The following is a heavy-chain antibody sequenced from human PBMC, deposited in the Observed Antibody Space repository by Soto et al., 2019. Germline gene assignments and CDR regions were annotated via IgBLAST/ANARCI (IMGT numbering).Heavy chain of an antibody. V-gene: IGHV4-31*03. CDR2: INHSGST. J-gene: IGHJ6*03. D-gene: IGHD2-15*01. CDR1: GGYISSGGYY. Sequence: SETLSLTCTVSGGYISSGGYYWSWIRQHPGKGLEWIGYINHSGSTNYNPSLKSRVTISVDTSKNQFSLKLSSVTAADTAVYYCARGYKGGVVAAYYYYYMDVWGKGTTVTVSS. CDR3: ARGYKGGVVAAYYYYYMDV.